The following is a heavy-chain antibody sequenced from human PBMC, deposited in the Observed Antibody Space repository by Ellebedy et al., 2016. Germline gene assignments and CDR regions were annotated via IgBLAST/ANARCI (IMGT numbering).Heavy chain of an antibody. CDR2: ISSSSSTI. V-gene: IGHV3-48*01. CDR3: ARESGGYCSSTSCLYYYYYMDV. CDR1: GFTFSSYS. D-gene: IGHD2-2*01. J-gene: IGHJ6*03. Sequence: GESLKISXAASGFTFSSYSMNWVRQAPGKGLEWVSYISSSSSTIYYADSVKGRFTISRDNAKNSLYLQMNSLRAEDTAVYYCARESGGYCSSTSCLYYYYYMDVWGKGTTVTVSS.